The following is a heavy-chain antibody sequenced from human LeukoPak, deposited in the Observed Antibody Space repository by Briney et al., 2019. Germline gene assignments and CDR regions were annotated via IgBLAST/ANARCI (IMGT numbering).Heavy chain of an antibody. J-gene: IGHJ3*02. CDR3: AMEMATSDAFDI. V-gene: IGHV3-74*01. D-gene: IGHD5-24*01. CDR2: INSDGSST. Sequence: GGSLRLSCAASGFTFSNYWMHWVRQAPGKGLVWVSRINSDGSSTSYADSVKGRFTISRDNAKNTLYLQMNSLRAEDTAVYYCAMEMATSDAFDIWGQGTMVTVSS. CDR1: GFTFSNYW.